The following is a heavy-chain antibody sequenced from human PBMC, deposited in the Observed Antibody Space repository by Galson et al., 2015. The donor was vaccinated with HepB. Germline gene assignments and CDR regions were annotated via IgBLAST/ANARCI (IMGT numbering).Heavy chain of an antibody. Sequence: SVKVSCKASGYTFTSYYMHWVRQAPGQGLEWMGIINPSGGSTSYAQKFQGRVTMTRDTSTSTVYMELSSLRSEDTAVYYCARDGTPRDGTKDFGNFDYWGQGTLVTVSS. CDR2: INPSGGST. D-gene: IGHD1-1*01. J-gene: IGHJ4*02. V-gene: IGHV1-46*01. CDR1: GYTFTSYY. CDR3: ARDGTPRDGTKDFGNFDY.